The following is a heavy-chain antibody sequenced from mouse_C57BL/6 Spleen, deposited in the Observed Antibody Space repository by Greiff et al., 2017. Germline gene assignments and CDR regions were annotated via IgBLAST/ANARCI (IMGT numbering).Heavy chain of an antibody. V-gene: IGHV1-59*01. D-gene: IGHD1-1*01. J-gene: IGHJ1*03. Sequence: QVQLQQSGAELVRPGTSVKLSCKASGYTFTSYWMHWVKQRPGQGLEWIGVIDPSDSYTNYNQKFKGKATLTVDTSSSTAYMQLSSLTSEDSAVYYCARYGSSYDWYFDVWGTGTTVTVSS. CDR2: IDPSDSYT. CDR1: GYTFTSYW. CDR3: ARYGSSYDWYFDV.